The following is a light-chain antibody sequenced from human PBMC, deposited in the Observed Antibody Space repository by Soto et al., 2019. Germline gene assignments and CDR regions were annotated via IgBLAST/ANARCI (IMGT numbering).Light chain of an antibody. V-gene: IGKV3-20*01. CDR2: DAS. CDR3: EQYGSIPLT. Sequence: EIVLTQSPGTLSLSPGERATLSCRASQSVGNNYLAWYQQKPGQAPRFLIYDASSRATGIPDRFSGSGSGTDFTLTISRLEPEDFAVYYCEQYGSIPLTFGGGT. CDR1: QSVGNNY. J-gene: IGKJ4*01.